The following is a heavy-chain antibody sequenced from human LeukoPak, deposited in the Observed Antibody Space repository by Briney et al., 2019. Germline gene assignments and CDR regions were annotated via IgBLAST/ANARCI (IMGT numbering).Heavy chain of an antibody. D-gene: IGHD3-22*01. CDR2: INPNTGGT. V-gene: IGHV1-2*02. CDR1: GYTFTGYY. Sequence: ASVKVSCKASGYTFTGYYIYWVRQAPGQGLEWMGWINPNTGGTDYAQNFQGRVAMSRDTSISTAYMELSRLTSDDTAVYYCARDRYASSEYYYYWGQGTLVTVSS. CDR3: ARDRYASSEYYYY. J-gene: IGHJ4*02.